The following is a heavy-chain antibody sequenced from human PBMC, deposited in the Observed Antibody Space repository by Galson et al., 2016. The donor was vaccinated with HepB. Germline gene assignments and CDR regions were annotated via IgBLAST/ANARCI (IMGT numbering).Heavy chain of an antibody. CDR2: IYRSGNT. V-gene: IGHV4/OR15-8*02. Sequence: NWVRQSPGKGLEWIGEIYRSGNTNYNPSLKSRVTMSIDKSKSQFSLSLSSVTDADTATYYCARVVVIPAAKGFDSWGQGTLVTVSS. CDR3: ARVVVIPAAKGFDS. J-gene: IGHJ4*02. D-gene: IGHD2-2*01.